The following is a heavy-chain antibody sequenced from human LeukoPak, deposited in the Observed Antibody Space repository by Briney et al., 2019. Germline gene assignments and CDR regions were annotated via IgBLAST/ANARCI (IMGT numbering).Heavy chain of an antibody. CDR1: GYTFTSYG. CDR3: ARDTNQLTYNDY. V-gene: IGHV1-18*01. J-gene: IGHJ4*02. CDR2: ISTHNGNT. Sequence: ASVKVSCTASGYTFTSYGITWVRQAPGQGLEWMGWISTHNGNTKCAQKFQGRVTMTTETSTNTAYMELRSLRSDDTAVYYCARDTNQLTYNDYWGQGTLVTVSS. D-gene: IGHD4/OR15-4a*01.